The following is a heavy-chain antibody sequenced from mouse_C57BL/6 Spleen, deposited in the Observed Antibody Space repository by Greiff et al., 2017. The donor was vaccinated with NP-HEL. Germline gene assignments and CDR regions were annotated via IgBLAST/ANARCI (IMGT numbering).Heavy chain of an antibody. J-gene: IGHJ1*03. CDR3: ARVPYYGSSYGYFDV. CDR2: IDPSDSYT. CDR1: GYTFTSYW. Sequence: QAQLQQPGAELVRPGTSVKLSCKASGYTFTSYWMHWVKQRPGQGLEWIGVIDPSDSYTTYNQKFKGTATLTVDTSSSTAYMQLSSLTSEDSAVYYCARVPYYGSSYGYFDVWGTGTTVTVSS. V-gene: IGHV1-59*01. D-gene: IGHD1-1*01.